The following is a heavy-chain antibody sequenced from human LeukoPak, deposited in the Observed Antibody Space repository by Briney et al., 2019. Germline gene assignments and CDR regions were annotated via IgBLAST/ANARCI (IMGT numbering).Heavy chain of an antibody. D-gene: IGHD1/OR15-1a*01. V-gene: IGHV3-72*01. CDR2: RRNKSISYTT. Sequence: PGGSHRLSCAASGFTFSDHYIHWVRPPPRKGLEWVRRRRNKSISYTTQYAASVEGRFTLSRDVSESSLYLQMNSLRTEDTAVYYCGRIAINANNGMDVWGQGTTVTVSS. CDR3: GRIAINANNGMDV. J-gene: IGHJ6*02. CDR1: GFTFSDHY.